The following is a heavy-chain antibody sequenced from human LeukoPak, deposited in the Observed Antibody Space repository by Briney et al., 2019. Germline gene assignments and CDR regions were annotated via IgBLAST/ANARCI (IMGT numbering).Heavy chain of an antibody. Sequence: GGSLRLSCAASGFTFDYYWMHWVRLAPGKGLMWVSRINTDGSNTHYADSVKGRFTISRDNAKNTLYLQMNGLRVEDTAVYYCVVWGEDRGGHRFDFWGQGTLVTVSS. J-gene: IGHJ4*02. V-gene: IGHV3-74*01. CDR1: GFTFDYYW. D-gene: IGHD2-15*01. CDR2: INTDGSNT. CDR3: VVWGEDRGGHRFDF.